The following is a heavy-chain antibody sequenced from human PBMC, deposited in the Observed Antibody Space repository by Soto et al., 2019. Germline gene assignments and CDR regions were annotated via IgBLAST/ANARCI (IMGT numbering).Heavy chain of an antibody. CDR1: GGSISSSNW. J-gene: IGHJ6*02. CDR3: ARCITIFGVVISSNYYYGMDV. V-gene: IGHV4-4*02. CDR2: IYHSGST. Sequence: TSETLSLTCAVSGGSISSSNWWSWVRQPPGKGLEWIGEIYHSGSTNYNPSLKSRVTISVDKSKNQFSLKLSSVTAADTAVYYCARCITIFGVVISSNYYYGMDVWGQGTTVTVSS. D-gene: IGHD3-3*01.